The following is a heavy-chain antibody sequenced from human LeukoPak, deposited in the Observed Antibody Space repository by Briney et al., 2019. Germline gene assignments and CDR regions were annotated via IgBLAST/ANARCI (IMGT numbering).Heavy chain of an antibody. CDR1: GFTLSTYA. Sequence: GGSLRFSCAASGFTLSTYAMTWVRQAPGKGLEWVSSIGGGSGTTYYADSVKGRFTISRDNSQDILYLQMNSLRADDTAVYYCGKGVYYDSSGYRYYYYYMDVWGKGTTVTVSS. V-gene: IGHV3-23*01. D-gene: IGHD3-22*01. CDR3: GKGVYYDSSGYRYYYYYMDV. CDR2: IGGGSGTT. J-gene: IGHJ6*03.